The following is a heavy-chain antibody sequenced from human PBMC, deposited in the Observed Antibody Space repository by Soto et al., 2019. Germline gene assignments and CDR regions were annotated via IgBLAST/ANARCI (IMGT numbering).Heavy chain of an antibody. D-gene: IGHD3-3*01. J-gene: IGHJ3*02. CDR2: ISSSSSTI. CDR1: GFTFSSYS. Sequence: EVQLVESGGGLVQPGGSLRLSCAASGFTFSSYSMNWVRQAPGKGLEWVSYISSSSSTIYYADSVKGRFTISRDNAKNSLYLQMNSLRAEDTAVYYCARDRPPNYDFWSGYFLDAFDIWGQGTMVTVSS. V-gene: IGHV3-48*01. CDR3: ARDRPPNYDFWSGYFLDAFDI.